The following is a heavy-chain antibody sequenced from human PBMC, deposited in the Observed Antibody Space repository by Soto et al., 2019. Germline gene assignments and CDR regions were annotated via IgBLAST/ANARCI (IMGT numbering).Heavy chain of an antibody. V-gene: IGHV4-31*03. CDR1: GAALNSGNYY. J-gene: IGHJ5*02. CDR3: ARLRIATNNYKWFDP. CDR2: IYVTGAV. Sequence: SKTLSLTCSVSGAALNSGNYYWSWIRQVPGKGLEWIGHIYVTGAVDYNPSLRDRITISQDTSERQFSLNLRLVTAADTAVYYCARLRIATNNYKWFDPWGQGTLVTVSS. D-gene: IGHD2-21*01.